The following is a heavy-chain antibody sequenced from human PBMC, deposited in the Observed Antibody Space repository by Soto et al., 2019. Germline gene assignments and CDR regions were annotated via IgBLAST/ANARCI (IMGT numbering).Heavy chain of an antibody. Sequence: GGSLRLSCAASGFTFSEYEMNWVRHVPGKGLGWLSYINYHTIYYADSVKGRFTISRDNSMNSLYLQMNSLRVEDTAVYYCARGWNSGDLDQWGQGTLVTVSS. CDR3: ARGWNSGDLDQ. CDR1: GFTFSEYE. J-gene: IGHJ4*02. V-gene: IGHV3-48*03. CDR2: INYHTI. D-gene: IGHD6-19*01.